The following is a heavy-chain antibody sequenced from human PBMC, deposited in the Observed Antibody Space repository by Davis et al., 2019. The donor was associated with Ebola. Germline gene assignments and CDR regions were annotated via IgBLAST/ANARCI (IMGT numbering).Heavy chain of an antibody. CDR1: GGSISSGGYY. D-gene: IGHD3-22*01. Sequence: SETLSLTCTVSGGSISSGGYYWSWIRQHPGKGLEWIGYIYYSGSTYYNPSLKSRVTISVDTSKNQFSLKLSSVTAADTAVYYCARVLGYYYDSSGYYWSPYFDYWGQGTLVTVSS. J-gene: IGHJ4*02. CDR3: ARVLGYYYDSSGYYWSPYFDY. CDR2: IYYSGST. V-gene: IGHV4-31*03.